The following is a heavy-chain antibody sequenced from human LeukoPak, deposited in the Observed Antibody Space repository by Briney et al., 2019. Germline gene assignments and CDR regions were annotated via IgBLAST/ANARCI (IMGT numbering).Heavy chain of an antibody. V-gene: IGHV3-23*01. Sequence: GGSLRLSCAASGFTFSGYAMSWVRQAPGKGLQWVSTISRSGDNTYYADSVKGRFTISRDNSKNTLYAQMNSLRAEDSAIYYCAKAGANWFDPWGQGTLVTVSS. J-gene: IGHJ5*02. D-gene: IGHD3-10*01. CDR3: AKAGANWFDP. CDR1: GFTFSGYA. CDR2: ISRSGDNT.